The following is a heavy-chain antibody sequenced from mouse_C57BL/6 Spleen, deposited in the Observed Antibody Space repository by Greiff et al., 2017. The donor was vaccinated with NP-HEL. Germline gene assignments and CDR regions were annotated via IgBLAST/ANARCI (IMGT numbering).Heavy chain of an antibody. V-gene: IGHV1-52*01. J-gene: IGHJ4*01. D-gene: IGHD3-1*01. CDR2: IDPSDSET. Sequence: QVQLQQPGAELVRPGSSVKLSCKASGYTFTSYWMHWVKQRPIQGLEWIGNIDPSDSETHYNQKFKDKATLTVDKSSRTAYMQLSSLTSEDSAFYYCAREGLFTLDYWGQGTSVTVSS. CDR3: AREGLFTLDY. CDR1: GYTFTSYW.